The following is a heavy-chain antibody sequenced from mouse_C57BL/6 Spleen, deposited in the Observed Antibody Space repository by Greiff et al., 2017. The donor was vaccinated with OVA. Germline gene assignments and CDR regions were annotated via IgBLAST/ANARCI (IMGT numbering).Heavy chain of an antibody. Sequence: QVQLQQPGAELVKPGASVKMSCKASGYTFTSYWITWVKQRPGQGLEWIGDIYPGSGSTNYNEKFKSKATLTVDTSSSTAYMELSSLTSEDSAVYYGARWAFISSVVADDYYAMDYWGQGTSVTVSS. D-gene: IGHD1-1*01. J-gene: IGHJ4*01. V-gene: IGHV1-55*01. CDR3: ARWAFISSVVADDYYAMDY. CDR2: IYPGSGST. CDR1: GYTFTSYW.